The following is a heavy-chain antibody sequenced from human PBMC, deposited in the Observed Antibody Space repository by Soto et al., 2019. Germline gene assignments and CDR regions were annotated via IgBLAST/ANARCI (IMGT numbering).Heavy chain of an antibody. J-gene: IGHJ4*02. D-gene: IGHD3-16*01. Sequence: VGSLRLSCTAPGFSFSSNWMSWLRQAPGKGLEWVANIKQDGSEKYYVDSMKGRFTISRDNAKNSLYLQMNSLRAEDRAVYYCARLGGYYDYVWGSYIDYWGQGTLVTVSS. CDR2: IKQDGSEK. V-gene: IGHV3-7*03. CDR1: GFSFSSNW. CDR3: ARLGGYYDYVWGSYIDY.